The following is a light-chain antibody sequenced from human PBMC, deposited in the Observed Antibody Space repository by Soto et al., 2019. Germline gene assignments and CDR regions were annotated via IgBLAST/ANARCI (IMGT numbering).Light chain of an antibody. Sequence: QSALTQPASVSGSPGQSITISCTGTSSDIGGYTYVSWYQQHPGKAPKLMIYDITDRPSGVSNRFSGSKSGNTASLTISGLQAEDEDDYYCSSYTSSSTLVFGVWTQLNAL. CDR3: SSYTSSSTLV. CDR1: SSDIGGYTY. J-gene: IGLJ7*02. CDR2: DIT. V-gene: IGLV2-14*01.